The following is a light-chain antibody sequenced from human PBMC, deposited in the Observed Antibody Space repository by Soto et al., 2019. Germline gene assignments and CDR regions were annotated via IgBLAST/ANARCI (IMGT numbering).Light chain of an antibody. CDR3: QQRSNWPWT. CDR1: QSVSTY. CDR2: DAS. J-gene: IGKJ1*01. V-gene: IGKV3-11*01. Sequence: EIVLPQSPATLSLSPGERATLSCRASQSVSTYLAWYQQKPGQAPRLLIYDASNSATGIPARFSGSGSGTDFTLTISSLEPEDFAVYYCQQRSNWPWTFGQGTKV.